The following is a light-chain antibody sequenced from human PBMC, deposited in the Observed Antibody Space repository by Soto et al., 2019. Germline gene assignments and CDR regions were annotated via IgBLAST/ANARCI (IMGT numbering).Light chain of an antibody. CDR2: EVS. CDR3: TSHRKNSPLPYV. J-gene: IGLJ1*01. V-gene: IGLV2-14*01. CDR1: SNDVGGYNF. Sequence: QSALTQPASVSGSPGQSITISCTGTSNDVGGYNFVSWYQQHPGKAPKVMISEVSNRPSGVSIRFSGSKSGNTASLTISGLQAEDEADYYCTSHRKNSPLPYVFGTGTKLTVL.